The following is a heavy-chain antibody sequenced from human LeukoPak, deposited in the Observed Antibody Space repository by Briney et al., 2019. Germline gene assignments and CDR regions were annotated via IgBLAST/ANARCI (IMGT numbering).Heavy chain of an antibody. CDR2: IKHDGSEK. CDR3: ATDRGWRTSGYYLYYFEY. J-gene: IGHJ4*02. V-gene: IGHV3-7*01. CDR1: GFIFTNYF. Sequence: QSGGSLRLSCAASGFIFTNYFMSWVRQAPGKGLEWVASIKHDGSEKYYVDSVRGRFTISRDNTMNSPYLQMSSLRAEDTAVYYCATDRGWRTSGYYLYYFEYWGQGTLVTFSS. D-gene: IGHD3-3*01.